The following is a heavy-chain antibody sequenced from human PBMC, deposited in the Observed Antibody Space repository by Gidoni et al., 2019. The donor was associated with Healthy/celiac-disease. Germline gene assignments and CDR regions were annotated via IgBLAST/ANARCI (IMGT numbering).Heavy chain of an antibody. Sequence: QVQLQQWGAGLLKPSETLSHTCAVYGGSLSGYYWSWIRQPPGTGLEWIGEINHSGSTTYNPSLKSRVTISVDTSKNQFSLKLSSVTAADTAVYYCAVGISGLFSFDPWGQGTLVTVSS. CDR2: INHSGST. V-gene: IGHV4-34*01. CDR1: GGSLSGYY. CDR3: AVGISGLFSFDP. J-gene: IGHJ5*02. D-gene: IGHD1-20*01.